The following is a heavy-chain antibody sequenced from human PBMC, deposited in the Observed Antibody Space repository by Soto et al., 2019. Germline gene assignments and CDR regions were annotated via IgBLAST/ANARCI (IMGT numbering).Heavy chain of an antibody. CDR3: ARDRYYDILTGYPLPYGMDV. CDR1: GYTFINYG. J-gene: IGHJ6*02. D-gene: IGHD3-9*01. CDR2: IGAYNGDT. Sequence: QVQLVQSGAEVKKPGASVKVSCKACGYTFINYGISWVRQAPGQGLEWMGWIGAYNGDTNYAQKLQGRVTITTDTSTSTAYMELRSLRSDDTAVYYCARDRYYDILTGYPLPYGMDVWGQGTTVTVSS. V-gene: IGHV1-18*01.